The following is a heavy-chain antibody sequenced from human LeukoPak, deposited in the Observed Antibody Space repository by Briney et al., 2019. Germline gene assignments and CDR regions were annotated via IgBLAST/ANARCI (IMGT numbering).Heavy chain of an antibody. Sequence: PGGSLRLSCAASGFTFSSYWMSWIRQPPGKGLGWIGYIYYSGSTNYNPSLKSRVTISLDTSKNQFSLKLNSVTAADTAVYYCARSELLWFGGVNSGFDYWGQGTLVTVSS. CDR2: IYYSGST. D-gene: IGHD3-10*01. J-gene: IGHJ4*02. CDR1: GFTFSSYW. CDR3: ARSELLWFGGVNSGFDY. V-gene: IGHV4-59*01.